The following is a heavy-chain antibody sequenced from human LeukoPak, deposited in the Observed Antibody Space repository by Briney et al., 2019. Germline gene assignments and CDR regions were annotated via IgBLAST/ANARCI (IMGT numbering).Heavy chain of an antibody. CDR1: GGSISSSYYY. CDR3: ARLKGYSYGYGDY. V-gene: IGHV4-39*01. J-gene: IGHJ4*02. Sequence: PSETLSLTCTVSGGSISSSYYYWGRIRQPPGKGLEWIGSIYYSGSTYYDPSLKSRVTISVDTSKNQFSLRLSSVTAADTAVYYCARLKGYSYGYGDYWGQGTLVTVSS. D-gene: IGHD5-18*01. CDR2: IYYSGST.